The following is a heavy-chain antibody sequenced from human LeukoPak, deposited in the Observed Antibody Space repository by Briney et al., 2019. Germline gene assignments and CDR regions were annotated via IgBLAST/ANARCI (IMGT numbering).Heavy chain of an antibody. D-gene: IGHD3-10*01. V-gene: IGHV3-23*01. CDR1: GFTFNNYA. CDR2: ISGSGGTT. J-gene: IGHJ6*02. Sequence: PGGSLGLSCAASGFTFNNYAMSWVRQAPGKGLEWVSAISGSGGTTNHADSVKGRFTISRDISKNTLYLQMNSLRAEDTAVYYCAKDNGFGEFQYYYYGVDVWGQGTTVTVSS. CDR3: AKDNGFGEFQYYYYGVDV.